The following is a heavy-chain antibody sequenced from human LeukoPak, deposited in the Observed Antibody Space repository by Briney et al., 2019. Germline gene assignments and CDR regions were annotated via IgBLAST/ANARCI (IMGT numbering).Heavy chain of an antibody. J-gene: IGHJ4*02. D-gene: IGHD5-18*01. CDR2: ISSSGSTI. CDR1: GFAFSSYE. Sequence: GGSLRLSCAASGFAFSSYEMNWVRQAPGKGLEWVSYISSSGSTIYYADSVKGRFTISRDNAKNSVYLQMNSLRAEDTALYYCARPRRGYSYGFFDYWGQGTLVSVSS. CDR3: ARPRRGYSYGFFDY. V-gene: IGHV3-48*03.